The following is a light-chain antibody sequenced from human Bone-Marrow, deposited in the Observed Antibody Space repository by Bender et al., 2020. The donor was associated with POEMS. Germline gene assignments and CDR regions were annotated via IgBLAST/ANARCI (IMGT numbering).Light chain of an antibody. CDR2: VNSDGSH. CDR3: QTWGPGIVI. CDR1: SGHSDYA. Sequence: QLVVTQSPSASASLGASVKLACSLSSGHSDYAIAWHQQQPEKSPRFLMRVNSDGSHTRGDGIPYRFSGSSSGPERYLTIYSLQSEDEADYYCQTWGPGIVIFGGGTKLPVL. J-gene: IGLJ2*01. V-gene: IGLV4-69*02.